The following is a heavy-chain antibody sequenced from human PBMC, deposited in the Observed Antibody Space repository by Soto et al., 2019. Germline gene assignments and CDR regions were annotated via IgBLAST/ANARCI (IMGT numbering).Heavy chain of an antibody. CDR1: GFTFSSYA. CDR3: AKGMGYKPWLVRGMQYSAPSNDY. D-gene: IGHD6-19*01. V-gene: IGHV3-23*01. Sequence: EVQLLESWGGLVQPGGSLRLSCAASGFTFSSYAMSCVRQAPGKGLEWVSALSGSGGSTYYAESVEGRFTISRDNSKNPLYLQMSGLRAEDTAVYYCAKGMGYKPWLVRGMQYSAPSNDYWGQGTLVTVSS. J-gene: IGHJ4*02. CDR2: LSGSGGST.